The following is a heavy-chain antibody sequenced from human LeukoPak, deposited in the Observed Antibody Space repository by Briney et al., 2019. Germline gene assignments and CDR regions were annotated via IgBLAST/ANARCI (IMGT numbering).Heavy chain of an antibody. V-gene: IGHV1-2*02. CDR2: INPNSGGT. Sequence: ASVKVSCKASGYTFTGYYMHWVRQAPGQGLEWMGWINPNSGGTNYAQKFQGRVTMTRDTSISTAYMELSSLRSEDTAVYYCARLGVMTDLNYYYYYYMDVWGKGTTVTVSS. CDR3: ARLGVMTDLNYYYYYYMDV. J-gene: IGHJ6*03. D-gene: IGHD3-16*01. CDR1: GYTFTGYY.